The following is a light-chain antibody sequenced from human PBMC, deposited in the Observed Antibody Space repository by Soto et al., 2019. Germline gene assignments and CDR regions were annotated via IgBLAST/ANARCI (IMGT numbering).Light chain of an antibody. J-gene: IGKJ4*01. CDR1: QSVSSN. CDR2: GAS. CDR3: QQYNDWPPLT. Sequence: EIVMTQSPATLSVSPGERATLSCRASQSVSSNLAWYQQKRGQAPRLLIYGASTRATGIPARFSGSGSGTELTLTISSLQSEDFAVYYCQQYNDWPPLTFGGGTKVVIK. V-gene: IGKV3-15*01.